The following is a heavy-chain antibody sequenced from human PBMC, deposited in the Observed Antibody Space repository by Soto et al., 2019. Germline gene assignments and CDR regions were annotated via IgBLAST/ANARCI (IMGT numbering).Heavy chain of an antibody. CDR1: GFTVSSNY. J-gene: IGHJ6*03. Sequence: GGSLRLSCAASGFTVSSNYMSWVRQAPGKGLEWVSVIYSGGSTYYADSVKGRFTISRDNSKNTLYLQMNSLRAEETAVYYCARGRCTNGVCYHYYYMDVWGKGTTVTVSS. CDR3: ARGRCTNGVCYHYYYMDV. D-gene: IGHD2-8*01. V-gene: IGHV3-66*01. CDR2: IYSGGST.